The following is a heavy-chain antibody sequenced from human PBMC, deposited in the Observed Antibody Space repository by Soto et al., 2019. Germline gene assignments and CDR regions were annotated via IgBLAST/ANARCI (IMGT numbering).Heavy chain of an antibody. CDR1: GDSISSFNW. D-gene: IGHD3-16*01. Sequence: QVQLQESGPGLIRPSGTLTLGYDVSGDSISSFNWWSWVRQPPGKGLEWIGEMYHSGSTNYNPSLKSRVTISVDKSNNQFFLDLTSVTATDTAVYYCARLHMITFGGHVYRPFDMWGQGRMVTVSA. J-gene: IGHJ3*02. CDR3: ARLHMITFGGHVYRPFDM. V-gene: IGHV4-4*02. CDR2: MYHSGST.